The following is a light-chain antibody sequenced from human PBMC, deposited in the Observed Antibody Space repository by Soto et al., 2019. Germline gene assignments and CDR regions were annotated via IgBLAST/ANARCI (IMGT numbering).Light chain of an antibody. CDR2: GAS. J-gene: IGKJ1*01. Sequence: EVVMTQSPATLSVSPGERATLSCRASQSVNANLAWYQQKPGQAPRLLIHGASNRATGIPARFSGSGFGTVFILHISSLQSEDFAVYYCQQYNTWLWTFGQGTKVEI. CDR3: QQYNTWLWT. CDR1: QSVNAN. V-gene: IGKV3-15*01.